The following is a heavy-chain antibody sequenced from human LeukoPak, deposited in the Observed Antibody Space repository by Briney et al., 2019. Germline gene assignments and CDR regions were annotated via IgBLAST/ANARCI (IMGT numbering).Heavy chain of an antibody. Sequence: SETLSLTCAVYGGSFSGYYWSWIRQPPGKGLEWIGEINHSGSTNYKPSLKSRVTISVDTSKNQFSLKLSSVTAADTAVYYCARGRGVATKHFDYWGQGTLVTVSS. J-gene: IGHJ4*02. CDR2: INHSGST. V-gene: IGHV4-34*01. CDR1: GGSFSGYY. CDR3: ARGRGVATKHFDY. D-gene: IGHD5-12*01.